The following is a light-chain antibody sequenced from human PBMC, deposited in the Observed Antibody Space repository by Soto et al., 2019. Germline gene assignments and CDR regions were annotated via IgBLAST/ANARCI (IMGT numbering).Light chain of an antibody. V-gene: IGKV3-15*01. CDR2: GAS. J-gene: IGKJ4*01. CDR3: QQYNNWPLT. Sequence: IVMTQSPATLSVSPGERATPSCRASQSVSSNLAWYQQKPGQAPRLLIYGASTRATGIPARFSGSGSGTEFTLTISSLQSEDFAVYYCQQYNNWPLTFGGGTKVDIK. CDR1: QSVSSN.